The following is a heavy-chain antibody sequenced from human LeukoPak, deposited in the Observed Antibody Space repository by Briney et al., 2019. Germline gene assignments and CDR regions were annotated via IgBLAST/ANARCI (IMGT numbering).Heavy chain of an antibody. J-gene: IGHJ4*02. CDR2: ISYDGSDE. Sequence: PGGSLRLSCAASGFTFSIYKMNWVRQAPGKGLEWVGVISYDGSDEYYTDSVKGRFTISRDNSKNTVYLQMNSLRADDTAVYYCARDFTPEWFDIHWGQGTLVTVS. CDR1: GFTFSIYK. D-gene: IGHD3-3*01. V-gene: IGHV3-30*04. CDR3: ARDFTPEWFDIH.